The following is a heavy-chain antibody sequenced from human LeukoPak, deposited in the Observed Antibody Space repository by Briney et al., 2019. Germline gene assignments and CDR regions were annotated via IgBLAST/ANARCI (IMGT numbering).Heavy chain of an antibody. CDR3: HFKATYYYDSH. D-gene: IGHD3-22*01. CDR2: IYNSGST. V-gene: IGHV3-53*05. CDR1: VFTVSINY. J-gene: IGHJ4*02. Sequence: GVSLTLSCAASVFTVSINYMICLRQAPGKGLEWVSLIYNSGSTYDADYVQGRLTISRDNSKNKLYLQMHSLRAEDTAVYYCHFKATYYYDSHWGQGTLVSVSS.